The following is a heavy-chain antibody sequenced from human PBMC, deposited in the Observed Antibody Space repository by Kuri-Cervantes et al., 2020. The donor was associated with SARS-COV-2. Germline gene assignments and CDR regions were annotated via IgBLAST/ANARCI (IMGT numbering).Heavy chain of an antibody. D-gene: IGHD3-10*01. J-gene: IGHJ3*02. Sequence: SETLSLTCAVYGGSFSGYYWSWIRQPPGKGLEWIGEINHSGSTNYNPSLKSRVTISVDTSKNRFSLKLSSVTAADTAVYYCARSLQSSMVSDAAFDIWGQGTMVTVSS. CDR1: GGSFSGYY. CDR2: INHSGST. V-gene: IGHV4-34*01. CDR3: ARSLQSSMVSDAAFDI.